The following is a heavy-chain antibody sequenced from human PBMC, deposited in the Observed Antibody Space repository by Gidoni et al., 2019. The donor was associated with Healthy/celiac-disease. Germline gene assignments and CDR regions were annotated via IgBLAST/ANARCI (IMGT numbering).Heavy chain of an antibody. CDR1: GGTFSSYH. Sequence: QVQLVQSGAEVKKPGSSVKVSCQASGGTFSSYHISWVRQAPGQGLEWMGGIIPIFVTANYAQKFQGRVTITADESTSTAYMELSSLRSEDTAVYYCASYHVVPAAIDYYYGMDVWGKGTTVTVSS. J-gene: IGHJ6*04. V-gene: IGHV1-69*01. CDR3: ASYHVVPAAIDYYYGMDV. D-gene: IGHD2-2*01. CDR2: IIPIFVTA.